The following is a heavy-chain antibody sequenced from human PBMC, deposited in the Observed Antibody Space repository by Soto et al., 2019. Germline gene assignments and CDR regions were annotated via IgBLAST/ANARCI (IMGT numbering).Heavy chain of an antibody. CDR2: ISSNGGRI. CDR1: GFTFSVYN. V-gene: IGHV3-23*01. J-gene: IGHJ1*01. CDR3: AKYTDLPYYAYLQQ. Sequence: GGSLRLSCASSGFTFSVYNMSWVREAPGMGLECVFAISSNGGRIFYADSWRGCFTTERDNCKSVLYLQMKNLRAEDTAIYYFAKYTDLPYYAYLQQWGQGXLVTVYS. D-gene: IGHD3-9*01.